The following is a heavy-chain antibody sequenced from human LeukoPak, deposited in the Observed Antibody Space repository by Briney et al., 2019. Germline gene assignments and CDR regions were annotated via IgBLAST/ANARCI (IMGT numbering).Heavy chain of an antibody. J-gene: IGHJ4*02. D-gene: IGHD6-6*01. CDR2: ITGNGGDT. Sequence: GGSLRLSCAASGFTFSSYAMSWVRETPGKGLEWVSAITGNGGDTYSADSVKGRLTISRDNSKNTLYLQMDSLRAEDAAVYYCAKGSSSSRPYYFDYWGQGTLVTVSS. CDR3: AKGSSSSRPYYFDY. V-gene: IGHV3-23*01. CDR1: GFTFSSYA.